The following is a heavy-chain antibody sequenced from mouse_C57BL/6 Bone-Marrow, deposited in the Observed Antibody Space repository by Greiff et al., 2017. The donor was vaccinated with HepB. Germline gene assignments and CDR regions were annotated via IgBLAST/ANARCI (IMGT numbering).Heavy chain of an antibody. CDR3: ARGGDGYLWYFDV. Sequence: DVHLVESGGGLVQPGGSLKLSCAASGFTFSDYGMAWVRQAPRKGPEWVAFISNLAYSIYYADTVTGRFTISRENAKNTLYLEMSSLRSEDTAMYYCARGGDGYLWYFDVWGTGTTVTVSS. CDR2: ISNLAYSI. CDR1: GFTFSDYG. V-gene: IGHV5-15*04. J-gene: IGHJ1*03. D-gene: IGHD2-3*01.